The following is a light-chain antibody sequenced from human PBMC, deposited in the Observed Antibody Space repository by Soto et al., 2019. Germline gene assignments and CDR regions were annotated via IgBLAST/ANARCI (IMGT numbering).Light chain of an antibody. CDR1: PSDVGGSNS. V-gene: IGLV2-8*01. CDR3: SSYVPSDVV. Sequence: QSALTQPPSASGSPGQSVTISCTGTPSDVGGSNSVSWYQQHPGKAPNLMIYDVNKRPSGVPDRFSGSKSGNTASLTVSGLQAADEAYYFCSSYVPSDVVFGGGTKVTVL. J-gene: IGLJ2*01. CDR2: DVN.